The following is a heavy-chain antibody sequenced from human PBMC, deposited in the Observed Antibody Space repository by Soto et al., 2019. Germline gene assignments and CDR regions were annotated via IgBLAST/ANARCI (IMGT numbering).Heavy chain of an antibody. CDR1: GFTFSSYG. Sequence: QVQLVESGGGVVQPGRSLRLSCAASGFTFSSYGMHWVRQAPGKGLEWVAVISYDGSNKYYADSVKGRFTISRDNSKNTLYLQMNSLRAEDTAVYYCAKGDDYGGKKRYYYYGMDVWGQGTTVTVSS. CDR3: AKGDDYGGKKRYYYYGMDV. V-gene: IGHV3-30*18. D-gene: IGHD4-17*01. J-gene: IGHJ6*02. CDR2: ISYDGSNK.